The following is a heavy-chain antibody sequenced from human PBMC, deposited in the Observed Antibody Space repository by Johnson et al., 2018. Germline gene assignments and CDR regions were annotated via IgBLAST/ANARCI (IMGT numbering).Heavy chain of an antibody. CDR1: GFTFSSYS. CDR3: ASPHTADAAFDI. CDR2: ISSSSSYI. Sequence: VQLVQSGGGLVKPGGSLRLSCAASGFTFSSYSMNWVRQAPGKGLEWVSSISSSSSYIYYADSVKGRFTISRDNAKNSLYLQMDSLRAEDTAVYYCASPHTADAAFDIWGQGTRVTVSS. J-gene: IGHJ3*02. V-gene: IGHV3-21*01.